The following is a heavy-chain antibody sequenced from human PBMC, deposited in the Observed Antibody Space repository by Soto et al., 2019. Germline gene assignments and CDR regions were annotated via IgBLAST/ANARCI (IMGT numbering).Heavy chain of an antibody. CDR1: GGSISSYY. CDR3: AIHGIYYYDSSGYYYSPYYFDY. V-gene: IGHV4-59*04. D-gene: IGHD3-22*01. J-gene: IGHJ4*02. Sequence: PSETLSLTCTVSGGSISSYYWSWIRQPPGKGLEWIGYIYYSGSTYYNPSLKSRVTISVDTSKNQFSLKLSFVTAVDTAVYYCAIHGIYYYDSSGYYYSPYYFDYWGQGTLVTVSS. CDR2: IYYSGST.